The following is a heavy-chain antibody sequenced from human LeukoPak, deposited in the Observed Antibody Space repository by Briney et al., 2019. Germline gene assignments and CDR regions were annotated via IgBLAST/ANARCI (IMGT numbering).Heavy chain of an antibody. CDR2: FIPIFGTA. D-gene: IGHD5-12*01. CDR3: ESTPEFRWLSSSNGMDF. CDR1: GGTFSSYA. Sequence: ASGKLSCKASGGTFSSYAISWMRQAPGPGLEWMGGFIPIFGTANYAQKFQGKVTITADESTSTAYLELRSMRSEATAVYYCESTPEFRWLSSSNGMDFWGQGTTVTVSS. J-gene: IGHJ6*02. V-gene: IGHV1-69*13.